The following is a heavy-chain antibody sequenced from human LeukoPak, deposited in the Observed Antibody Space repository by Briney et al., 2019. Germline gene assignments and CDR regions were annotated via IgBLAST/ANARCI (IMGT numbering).Heavy chain of an antibody. Sequence: GGSLRLSCAASGFTFSNYGLTWVRQAPGKGLEWVANIKQDGSEKFYVDSVKGRFTISRDNAKNSLYLQMNSLKADDTAVYYCARERYYYYYMDVWGKGTTVTISS. CDR2: IKQDGSEK. CDR1: GFTFSNYG. V-gene: IGHV3-7*01. J-gene: IGHJ6*03. CDR3: ARERYYYYYMDV.